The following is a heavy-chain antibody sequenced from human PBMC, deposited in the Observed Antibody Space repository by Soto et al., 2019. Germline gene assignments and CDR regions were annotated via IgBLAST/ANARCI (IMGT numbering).Heavy chain of an antibody. CDR3: AADSWTDSSSPDWYYYCGMDV. Sequence: GASVKVSCKASGFTFTSSAVQWVRQARGQRLEWIGWIVVGSGNTNYAQKFQERVTITRDMSTSTAYMELSSLRSEDTAVYYCAADSWTDSSSPDWYYYCGMDVWGQGTTVTVSS. CDR1: GFTFTSSA. J-gene: IGHJ6*02. V-gene: IGHV1-58*01. CDR2: IVVGSGNT. D-gene: IGHD6-6*01.